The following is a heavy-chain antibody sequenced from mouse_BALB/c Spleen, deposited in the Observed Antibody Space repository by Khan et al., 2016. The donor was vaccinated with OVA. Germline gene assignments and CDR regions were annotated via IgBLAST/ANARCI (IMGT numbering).Heavy chain of an antibody. CDR3: ARSLTITTLLATDFDY. D-gene: IGHD1-1*01. CDR1: GYSITSDYA. CDR2: ISYSGRT. V-gene: IGHV3-2*02. J-gene: IGHJ2*01. Sequence: EVQLQESGPGLVKPSQSLSLTCTVTGYSITSDYAWNWIRQFPGNKLEWMGYISYSGRTSNNPSLKSRISITRDTSKNQFFLQLNSVTTEDTCTYYCARSLTITTLLATDFDYWGQGTTLTVSS.